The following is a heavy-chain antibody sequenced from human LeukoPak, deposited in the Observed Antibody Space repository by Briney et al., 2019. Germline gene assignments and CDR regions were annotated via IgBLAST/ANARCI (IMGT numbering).Heavy chain of an antibody. V-gene: IGHV4-4*07. Sequence: SETLSLTCTVSGGSISSYYWSWIRQPAGKGLEWIGRIYSTGSTNYNPSLKSRVTISVDTSKNQFSLKLSSVTAADTAVYYCARLMYGGKSDYWGQGTLVTVSS. CDR2: IYSTGST. CDR1: GGSISSYY. J-gene: IGHJ4*02. D-gene: IGHD4-23*01. CDR3: ARLMYGGKSDY.